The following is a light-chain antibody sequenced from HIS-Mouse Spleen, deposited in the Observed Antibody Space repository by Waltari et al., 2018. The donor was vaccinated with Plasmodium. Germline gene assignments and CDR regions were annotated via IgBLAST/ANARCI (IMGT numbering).Light chain of an antibody. J-gene: IGKJ1*01. CDR1: QSISSY. V-gene: IGKV1-39*01. Sequence: DIQMTQSPPSLSASVGDRVTITCRASQSISSYLNWYQQKPGKAPKLLIYAASSLQSGVPSRFSGSGSGTDFTLTISSLQPEDFATYNCQQSYSTWTFGQGTKVEIK. CDR3: QQSYSTWT. CDR2: AAS.